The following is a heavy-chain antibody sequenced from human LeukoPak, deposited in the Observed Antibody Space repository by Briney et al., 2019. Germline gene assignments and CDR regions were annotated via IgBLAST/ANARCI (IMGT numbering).Heavy chain of an antibody. V-gene: IGHV3-23*01. CDR1: GFTFSNYA. J-gene: IGHJ6*03. CDR3: AKAPTVTTYYYYYMDV. CDR2: ISGSGDTT. Sequence: GGSLRLSCAASGFTFSNYAMSWVRQAPGKGLEWVSVISGSGDTTNNADSVKGRFTISRDNSKNTLYLQMNSLRAEDTAVYYCAKAPTVTTYYYYYMDVWGKGTTVTISS. D-gene: IGHD4-17*01.